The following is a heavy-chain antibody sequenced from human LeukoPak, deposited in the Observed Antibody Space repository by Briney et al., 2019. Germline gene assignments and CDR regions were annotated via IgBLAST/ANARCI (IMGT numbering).Heavy chain of an antibody. D-gene: IGHD6-13*01. CDR2: IIPIFGTA. CDR1: GGTFSSYA. V-gene: IGHV1-69*13. Sequence: VASVKVSCRASGGTFSSYAISWVRQAPGQGLEWMGGIIPIFGTANYAQKFQGRVTITADESTSTAYMELSSLRSEDTAVYYCARVQKQAAGPYYYYYMDVWGKGTTVTISS. J-gene: IGHJ6*03. CDR3: ARVQKQAAGPYYYYYMDV.